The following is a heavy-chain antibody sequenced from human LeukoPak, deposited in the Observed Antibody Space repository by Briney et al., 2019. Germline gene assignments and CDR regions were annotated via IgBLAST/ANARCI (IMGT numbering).Heavy chain of an antibody. CDR3: ARGGDYCSSTSCYYYYYYMDV. J-gene: IGHJ6*03. V-gene: IGHV4-34*01. CDR2: INHSGST. CDR1: GGSFSGYY. D-gene: IGHD2-2*01. Sequence: SSETLSLTCAVYGGSFSGYYWSWIRQPPGKGLEWIGEINHSGSTNYNPSLKSRVTISVDTSKNQFSLKLSSVTAADTAVYYCARGGDYCSSTSCYYYYYYMDVWGKGTTVTVSS.